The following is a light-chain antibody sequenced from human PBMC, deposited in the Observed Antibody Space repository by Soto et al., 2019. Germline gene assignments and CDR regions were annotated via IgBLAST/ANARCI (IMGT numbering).Light chain of an antibody. V-gene: IGKV3-20*01. J-gene: IGKJ1*01. CDR2: GGS. Sequence: EIVLTQSPGTLSLSPGERATLSCRASQSVSSSYLAWYQQKPGQAPRLLIYGGSSRATGIPVRFSGSGSETDFTLTITRLEPEDSAVYYCQQYNNWPSWTFGQGTKVDIK. CDR1: QSVSSSY. CDR3: QQYNNWPSWT.